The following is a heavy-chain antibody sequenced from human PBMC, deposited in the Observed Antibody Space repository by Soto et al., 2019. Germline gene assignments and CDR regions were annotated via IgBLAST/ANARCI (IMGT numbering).Heavy chain of an antibody. CDR2: INNRGST. CDR3: AREQRNNLRDYYAMDV. Sequence: SETLSLTCAVYGGSFRGYYWSWIRQPPGKRLEWIGEINNRGSTDCNPSLKSRVTISVDSSKNTLYLQMDSLTVEDTAVYYCAREQRNNLRDYYAMDVWGQGTTVTVSS. J-gene: IGHJ6*02. CDR1: GGSFRGYY. D-gene: IGHD6-25*01. V-gene: IGHV4-34*01.